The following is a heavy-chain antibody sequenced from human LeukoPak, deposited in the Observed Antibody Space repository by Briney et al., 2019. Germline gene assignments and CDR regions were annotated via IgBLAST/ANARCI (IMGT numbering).Heavy chain of an antibody. CDR3: AKYGPQDSGSSHFDY. Sequence: PGGALRLSCAASGFTFCCYAMSWGRPAPGEGLGGGSAIRDSGSSTHYADSVKGRFTTSRDNSKNTLFLQMNSLRAEDTAIYYCAKYGPQDSGSSHFDYWGQGALVTVSS. CDR1: GFTFCCYA. D-gene: IGHD1-26*01. V-gene: IGHV3-23*01. J-gene: IGHJ4*02. CDR2: IRDSGSST.